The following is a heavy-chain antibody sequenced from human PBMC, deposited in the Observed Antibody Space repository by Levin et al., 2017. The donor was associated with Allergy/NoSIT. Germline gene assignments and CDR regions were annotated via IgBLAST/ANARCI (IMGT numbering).Heavy chain of an antibody. Sequence: QTLSLTCTFSGFSLSTSGVGVGWIRQPPGKALEWLALIYWDDDKRYSPSLKSRLTITKDTSKNQVVLTMTNMDPVDTATYYCAAVMLLRRSTDAFDIWGQGTMVTVSS. D-gene: IGHD2-8*01. J-gene: IGHJ3*02. CDR2: IYWDDDK. CDR1: GFSLSTSGVG. V-gene: IGHV2-5*02. CDR3: AAVMLLRRSTDAFDI.